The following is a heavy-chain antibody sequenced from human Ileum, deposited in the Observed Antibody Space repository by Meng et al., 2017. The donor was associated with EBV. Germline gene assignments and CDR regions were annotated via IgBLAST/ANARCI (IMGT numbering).Heavy chain of an antibody. CDR2: TSHSGST. Sequence: QVQLQGAGPGLVKPSEPLSLTCAVSGGSISRSDWWSRVRQPPGKGLEWIGETSHSGSTNYSPSLKSRVTISLDKSKNQLSLKLNSVTAADTAVYYCASSDYYRSDYWGQGTLVTVSS. CDR3: ASSDYYRSDY. J-gene: IGHJ4*02. D-gene: IGHD3-22*01. CDR1: GGSISRSDW. V-gene: IGHV4-4*02.